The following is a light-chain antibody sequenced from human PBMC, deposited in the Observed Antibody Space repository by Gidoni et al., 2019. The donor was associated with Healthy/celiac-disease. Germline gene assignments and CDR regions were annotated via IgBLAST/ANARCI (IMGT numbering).Light chain of an antibody. J-gene: IGKJ1*01. CDR2: GAS. CDR1: QSVSSN. V-gene: IGKV3-15*01. Sequence: EIVMTQSPATLSVSPGERATLPCRASQSVSSNLAWYQQKPGQAPRLLIYGASTRATGIPARFSGSGSGTEFTLTISSLQSEDFAVYYCKQYNNWQGTFGQGTKVEIK. CDR3: KQYNNWQGT.